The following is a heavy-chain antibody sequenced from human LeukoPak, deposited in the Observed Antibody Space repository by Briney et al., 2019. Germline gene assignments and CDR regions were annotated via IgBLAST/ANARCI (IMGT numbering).Heavy chain of an antibody. CDR3: AREGPSSGSYDS. V-gene: IGHV3-66*01. D-gene: IGHD1-26*01. CDR2: IYSGGRT. Sequence: GGSLRLSCAASGFTVSTGYMSWVRQAPGKGLEWVSVIYSGGRTNYAESVKGRFSISRDIFKNSLFLQMNSLRAEDSAVYYCAREGPSSGSYDSWGQGTLVTVSS. CDR1: GFTVSTGY. J-gene: IGHJ5*01.